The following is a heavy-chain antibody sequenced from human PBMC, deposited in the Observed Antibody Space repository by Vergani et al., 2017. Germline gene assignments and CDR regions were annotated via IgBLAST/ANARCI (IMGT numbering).Heavy chain of an antibody. Sequence: QVQLQESGPGLVKPSQTLSLTCTVSGGSISSGGYYWSWIRQHPGKGLEWIGYIYYSGSTYYNPSLKSLVTISVDTSKNQFSLKLSSVTAAVTAVYYCARSTRLLWFGESSPQAFDYWGQGTLVTVSS. V-gene: IGHV4-31*01. CDR2: IYYSGST. CDR1: GGSISSGGYY. CDR3: ARSTRLLWFGESSPQAFDY. J-gene: IGHJ4*02. D-gene: IGHD3-10*01.